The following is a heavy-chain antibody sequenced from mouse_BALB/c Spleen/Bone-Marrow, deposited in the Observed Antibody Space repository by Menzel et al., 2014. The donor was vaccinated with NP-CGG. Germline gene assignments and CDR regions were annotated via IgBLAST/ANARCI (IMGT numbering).Heavy chain of an antibody. CDR1: GYAFTNYL. V-gene: IGHV1-54*01. J-gene: IGHJ4*01. CDR2: INPGSGGT. Sequence: VHLQQSGAELVRPGTSVKVSCKASGYAFTNYLIDWVKQRPGQGLEWIGVINPGSGGTNYNEKFRGKATLTADKSSSTAYMQLSSLTSDDSAVYFCARCLTGTSALDFWGQGTSVTVSS. D-gene: IGHD4-1*01. CDR3: ARCLTGTSALDF.